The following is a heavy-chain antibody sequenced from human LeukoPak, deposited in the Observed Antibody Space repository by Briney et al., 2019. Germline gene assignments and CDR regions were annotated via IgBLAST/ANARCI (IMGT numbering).Heavy chain of an antibody. J-gene: IGHJ6*03. Sequence: ASVKVSCKASGYTFTGSYMHWVRQAPGQGLEWMGWINPNSGGTNYAQKFQGRVTMTRDTSISTAYMELSRLRSDDTAVYYCAGASTYYYYMDVWGKGTTVTVSS. D-gene: IGHD4/OR15-4a*01. CDR1: GYTFTGSY. CDR2: INPNSGGT. V-gene: IGHV1-2*02. CDR3: AGASTYYYYMDV.